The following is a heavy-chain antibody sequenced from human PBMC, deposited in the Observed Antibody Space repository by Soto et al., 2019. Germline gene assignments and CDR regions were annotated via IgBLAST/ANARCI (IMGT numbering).Heavy chain of an antibody. D-gene: IGHD5-12*01. CDR1: GFTFSSYA. V-gene: IGHV3-30-3*01. Sequence: GGSLRLSCAASGFTFSSYAMHWVRQAPGKGLEWVAVISYDGSNKYYADSVKGRFTISRDNSKNTLYLQMNSLRAEDTAVYYCAKVGSGYDLGVLINWFDPWGQGTLVTVSS. CDR3: AKVGSGYDLGVLINWFDP. CDR2: ISYDGSNK. J-gene: IGHJ5*02.